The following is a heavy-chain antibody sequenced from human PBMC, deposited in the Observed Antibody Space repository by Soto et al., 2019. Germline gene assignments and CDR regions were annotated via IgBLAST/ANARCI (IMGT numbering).Heavy chain of an antibody. CDR3: AKANVRKVVAATVFDY. CDR1: GFTFSSYG. V-gene: IGHV3-30*18. D-gene: IGHD2-15*01. J-gene: IGHJ4*02. CDR2: ISYDGSNK. Sequence: GGSLRLSCAASGFTFSSYGMHWVRQAPGKGLEWVAVISYDGSNKYYADSVKGRFTISRDNSKNTLYLQMNSLRAEDTSVYYCAKANVRKVVAATVFDYWGQGTLVTVS.